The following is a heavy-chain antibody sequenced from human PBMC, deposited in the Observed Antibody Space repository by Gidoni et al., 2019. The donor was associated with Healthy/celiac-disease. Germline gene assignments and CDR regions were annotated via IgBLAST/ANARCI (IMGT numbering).Heavy chain of an antibody. V-gene: IGHV3-7*03. CDR3: ARGVGYYYGSGSFPFDY. D-gene: IGHD3-10*01. CDR2: IKQDGSEK. J-gene: IGHJ4*02. CDR1: GFTFGRYW. Sequence: EVQLVESGGGLVQPGGSLRLSCAASGFTFGRYWMSWVRQAPGKGLEWVANIKQDGSEKYYVDSVKGRFTISRDNAKNSLYLQMNSLRAEDTAVYYCARGVGYYYGSGSFPFDYWGQGTLVTVSS.